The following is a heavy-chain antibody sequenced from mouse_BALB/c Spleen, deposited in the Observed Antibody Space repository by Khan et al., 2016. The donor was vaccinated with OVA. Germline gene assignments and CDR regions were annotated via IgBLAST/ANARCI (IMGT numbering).Heavy chain of an antibody. CDR2: IDPYDSET. V-gene: IGHV1-69*02. CDR3: ARWGGITVYAMDY. Sequence: QVQLQQPGAELVRPGASVKLSCKASGYTFTNYWMNWVKQRPEQGLEWIGRIDPYDSETNYNQKFKDKAILTVDKSSSPAYMQLSSLASEESAVYCCARWGGITVYAMDYWGQGTSVTVSS. D-gene: IGHD1-1*01. J-gene: IGHJ4*01. CDR1: GYTFTNYW.